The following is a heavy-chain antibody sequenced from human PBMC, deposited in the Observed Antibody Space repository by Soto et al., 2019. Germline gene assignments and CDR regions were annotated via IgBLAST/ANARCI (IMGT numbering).Heavy chain of an antibody. D-gene: IGHD3-3*01. CDR2: ISAYNGNT. Sequence: ASVKVSCKASGYTFTSYGISWVRQAPGQGLEWMGWISAYNGNTNYAQKLQGRVTMTTDTSTSTAYMELRSLRSDDTAVYYCARIVYYDFWSSYYSGSFDPWGQGTLVTAS. V-gene: IGHV1-18*01. J-gene: IGHJ5*02. CDR3: ARIVYYDFWSSYYSGSFDP. CDR1: GYTFTSYG.